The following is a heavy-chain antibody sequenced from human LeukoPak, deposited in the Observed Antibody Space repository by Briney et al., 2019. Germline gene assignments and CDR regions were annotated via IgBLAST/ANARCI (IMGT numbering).Heavy chain of an antibody. Sequence: GGSLRLSCAASGFTFSSYAMSWVRQAPGKGLEWVSAISGSGGSTYYADSVKGRFTISRDNSKDTLYLQMNSLRAEDTAVYYCASPAPGYSSGWSPYYFDYWGQGTLVTVSS. CDR3: ASPAPGYSSGWSPYYFDY. CDR2: ISGSGGST. CDR1: GFTFSSYA. D-gene: IGHD6-19*01. J-gene: IGHJ4*02. V-gene: IGHV3-23*01.